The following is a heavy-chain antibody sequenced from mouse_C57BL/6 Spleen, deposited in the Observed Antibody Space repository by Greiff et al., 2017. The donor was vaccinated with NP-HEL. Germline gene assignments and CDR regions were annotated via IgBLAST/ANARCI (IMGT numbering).Heavy chain of an antibody. J-gene: IGHJ2*01. CDR1: GYAFTNYL. Sequence: VQLQQSGAELVRPGTSVKVSCKASGYAFTNYLIEWVKQRPGQGLEWIGVINPGSGGTNYNEKFKGKATLTADKSSSTAYMQLSSLTSEDSAVYFCAREDSSGYGYWGQGTTLTVSS. D-gene: IGHD3-2*02. CDR3: AREDSSGYGY. CDR2: INPGSGGT. V-gene: IGHV1-54*01.